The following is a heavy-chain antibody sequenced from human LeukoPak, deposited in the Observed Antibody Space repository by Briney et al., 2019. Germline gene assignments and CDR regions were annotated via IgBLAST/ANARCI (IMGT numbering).Heavy chain of an antibody. CDR3: AREAYSGSYYEGD. CDR2: INPNSGGT. J-gene: IGHJ4*02. Sequence: ASVKVSCKASGYTFTGYYMHWVRQAPGQGLEWMGRINPNSGGTNYAQKFQGRVTMTRDTPISTAYMELSRLRSDDTAVYYCAREAYSGSYYEGDWGQGTLVTVSS. V-gene: IGHV1-2*06. CDR1: GYTFTGYY. D-gene: IGHD1-26*01.